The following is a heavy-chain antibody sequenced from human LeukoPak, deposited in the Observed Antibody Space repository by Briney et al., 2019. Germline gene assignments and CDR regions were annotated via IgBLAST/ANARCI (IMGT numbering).Heavy chain of an antibody. CDR2: IDPTSGGT. CDR3: AREYYDGSGHKHSFDI. V-gene: IGHV1-2*02. D-gene: IGHD3-22*01. Sequence: ASVKVSCEASGYTFSDYYMHWVRRAPGQGLEWMGWIDPTSGGTKYAQKFQGRVTMTRDTSISTVYMELSRLRSDDTAVFYCAREYYDGSGHKHSFDIWGQGTMVTVSS. CDR1: GYTFSDYY. J-gene: IGHJ3*02.